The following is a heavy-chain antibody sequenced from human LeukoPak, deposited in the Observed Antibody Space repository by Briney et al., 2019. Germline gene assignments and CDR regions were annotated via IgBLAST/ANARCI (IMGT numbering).Heavy chain of an antibody. Sequence: SETLSLTCTVSGDSVSSSNYYWGWIRQPPGRGLEWIGSIYYSGITYYNPSLKSRVALSLDTSKNQFSLKVSFVTAADTAVYYCARGPRDGYNSMFDYWGQGTLVTVSS. CDR1: GDSVSSSNYY. D-gene: IGHD5-24*01. J-gene: IGHJ4*02. CDR2: IYYSGIT. CDR3: ARGPRDGYNSMFDY. V-gene: IGHV4-39*07.